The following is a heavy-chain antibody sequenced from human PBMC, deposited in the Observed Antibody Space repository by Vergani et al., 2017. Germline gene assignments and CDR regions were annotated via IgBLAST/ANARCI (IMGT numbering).Heavy chain of an antibody. D-gene: IGHD3-3*01. J-gene: IGHJ4*02. V-gene: IGHV4-4*02. CDR2: IYHSGST. Sequence: QVQLQESGPGLVKPSGTLSLTCAVSGGSISSSNWWSWVRQPPGKGLEWIGEIYHSGSTNYNPSLKSRVTISLDKSKNQFSLKLSPVTAADTAVYYCARAGFDFWSGYYSAPFDYWGQGTLVTVSS. CDR1: GGSISSSNW. CDR3: ARAGFDFWSGYYSAPFDY.